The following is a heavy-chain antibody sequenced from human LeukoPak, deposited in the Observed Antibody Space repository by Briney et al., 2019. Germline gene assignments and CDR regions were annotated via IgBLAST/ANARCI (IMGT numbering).Heavy chain of an antibody. CDR2: INPNSGGT. D-gene: IGHD6-19*01. J-gene: IGHJ4*02. Sequence: ASVTVSCKASGCTFTGYYMHWVRQAPGQGLEWMGWINPNSGGTNYAQKFQGRVTMTRDTSVSTAYMDLYSLRSDDTAVYYCARAQWLADPGDYWGQGTLVTVSS. CDR1: GCTFTGYY. CDR3: ARAQWLADPGDY. V-gene: IGHV1-2*02.